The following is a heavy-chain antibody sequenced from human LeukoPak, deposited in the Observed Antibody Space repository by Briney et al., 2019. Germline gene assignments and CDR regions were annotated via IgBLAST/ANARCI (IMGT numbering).Heavy chain of an antibody. Sequence: SETLSLTCTVSGGSITNYYWSWIRQPPGKGLEWIGYIYYNGSTNCNPSLRSRVTMSVDTSKSQFSLKLSSVTAADTAVYYCARVPMIVVVGYFDYWGQGTLITVSS. CDR2: IYYNGST. J-gene: IGHJ4*02. CDR1: GGSITNYY. V-gene: IGHV4-59*12. CDR3: ARVPMIVVVGYFDY. D-gene: IGHD3-22*01.